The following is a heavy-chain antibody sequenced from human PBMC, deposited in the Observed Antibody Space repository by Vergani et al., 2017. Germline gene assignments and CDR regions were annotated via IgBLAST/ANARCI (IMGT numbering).Heavy chain of an antibody. V-gene: IGHV3-30*01. CDR3: AREFNAWQWLTSATNWFDP. J-gene: IGHJ5*02. CDR1: GFTFSSYA. D-gene: IGHD3-22*01. Sequence: QVQLVESGGGVVQPGRSLRLSCAASGFTFSSYAMHWVRQAPGKGLEWVAVISYDGSNKYYADSVKGRFTISRDNSKNTLYLQMNSLRAEDTAVYYCAREFNAWQWLTSATNWFDPWGQGTLVTVSS. CDR2: ISYDGSNK.